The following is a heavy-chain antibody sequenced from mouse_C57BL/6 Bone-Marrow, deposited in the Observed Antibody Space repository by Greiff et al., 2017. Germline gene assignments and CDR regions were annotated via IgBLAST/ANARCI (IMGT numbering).Heavy chain of an antibody. Sequence: VQLQQPGAELVKPGASVKMSCKASGYTFTSYWITWVKQRPGQGLEWIGDIYPGSGSTNSNEKFKSKATLTVDTSSSTAYMQLISLTSEDSAVXYCARSYYSSAWFAYWGQGTLVTVSA. CDR3: ARSYYSSAWFAY. CDR2: IYPGSGST. D-gene: IGHD2-12*01. CDR1: GYTFTSYW. V-gene: IGHV1-55*01. J-gene: IGHJ3*01.